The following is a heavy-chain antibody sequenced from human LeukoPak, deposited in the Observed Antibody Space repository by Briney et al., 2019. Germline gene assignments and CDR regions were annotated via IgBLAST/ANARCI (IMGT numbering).Heavy chain of an antibody. CDR3: ARGIYSGYDSYYGMDV. CDR2: FDPEDGET. CDR1: GYTLTELS. J-gene: IGHJ6*02. D-gene: IGHD5-12*01. Sequence: ASVKVSCKVSGYTLTELSMHWVRQAPGKGLEWMGGFDPEDGETIYAQKFQGRVTMTEDTSTDTAYMELSSLRSEDTAVYYCARGIYSGYDSYYGMDVWGQGTTVTVSS. V-gene: IGHV1-24*01.